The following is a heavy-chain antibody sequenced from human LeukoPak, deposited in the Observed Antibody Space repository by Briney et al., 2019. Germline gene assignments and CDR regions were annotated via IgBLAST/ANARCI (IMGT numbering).Heavy chain of an antibody. D-gene: IGHD5-12*01. CDR1: GYSFTSYW. V-gene: IGHV5-51*01. Sequence: EESLKISCKGSGYSFTSYWIGWVRQMPGKGLEWMGIIYPGDSNTRYSPSFQGQVTISADKSNSTAYLQWSSLKASDTAMYYCARRQAVATLGEFDYWGQGTLVTVSS. J-gene: IGHJ4*02. CDR3: ARRQAVATLGEFDY. CDR2: IYPGDSNT.